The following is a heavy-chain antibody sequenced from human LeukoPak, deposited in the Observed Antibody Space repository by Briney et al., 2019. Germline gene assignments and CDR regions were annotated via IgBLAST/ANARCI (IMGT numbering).Heavy chain of an antibody. V-gene: IGHV4-39*01. CDR3: ATCPGPWSSWTGDPSDY. CDR2: IYYSGST. Sequence: SETLSLTCTVSGGSISSSSYYWGWIRQPPGKGLEWIGSIYYSGSTYYNPSLKSRVTISVDTSKNQFSLKLSSVTAADTAVYYCATCPGPWSSWTGDPSDYGGQGTLVTVSS. CDR1: GGSISSSSYY. J-gene: IGHJ4*02. D-gene: IGHD3/OR15-3a*01.